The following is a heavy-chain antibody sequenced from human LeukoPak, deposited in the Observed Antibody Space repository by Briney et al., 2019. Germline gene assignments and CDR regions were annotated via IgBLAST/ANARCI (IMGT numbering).Heavy chain of an antibody. D-gene: IGHD3-10*01. V-gene: IGHV4-39*07. CDR3: ARAPGGYGSGSRGAFDI. CDR1: GGSITSDAYC. CDR2: VHYSGAT. J-gene: IGHJ3*02. Sequence: PSETLSLTCTVSGGSITSDAYCWGWIRQPPGKGLEWIASVHYSGATYYNPSLKSRVTISVDTSKNQFSLKLSSVTAADTAVYYCARAPGGYGSGSRGAFDIWGQGTMVTVSS.